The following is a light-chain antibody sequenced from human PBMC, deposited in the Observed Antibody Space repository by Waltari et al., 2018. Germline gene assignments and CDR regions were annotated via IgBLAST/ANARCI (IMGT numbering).Light chain of an antibody. CDR2: GKT. CDR1: SLRSYY. J-gene: IGLJ2*01. Sequence: SSELTQDPAVSVALGQTVRITCPGDSLRSYYASWYQQKPGQAPVLVIYGKTNRPSGIPDGVSGSSSRNTASLTIIGAQAEEEADYYCNSRDSSGNHLVFGGGTKLTVL. V-gene: IGLV3-19*01. CDR3: NSRDSSGNHLV.